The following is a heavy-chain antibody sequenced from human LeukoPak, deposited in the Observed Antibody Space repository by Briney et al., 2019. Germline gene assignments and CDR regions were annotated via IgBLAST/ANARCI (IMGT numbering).Heavy chain of an antibody. V-gene: IGHV1-69*05. J-gene: IGHJ4*02. CDR3: ARYMSMPRSPAFDY. CDR1: GGTFSSYA. D-gene: IGHD3-3*02. Sequence: SVKVSCKASGGTFSSYAISWVRQAPGQGLEWMGGIIPIFGTANYAQKFQGRVTITTDESTSTAYMELSSLRSEDTAVYYCARYMSMPRSPAFDYWGQGTLVTVSS. CDR2: IIPIFGTA.